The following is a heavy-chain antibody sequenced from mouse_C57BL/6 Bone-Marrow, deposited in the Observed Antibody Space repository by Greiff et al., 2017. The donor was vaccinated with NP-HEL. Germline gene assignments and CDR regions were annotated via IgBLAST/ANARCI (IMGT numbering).Heavy chain of an antibody. CDR1: GYTFTDHT. J-gene: IGHJ2*01. Sequence: LQESDAELVKPGASVKISCKVSGYTFTDHTIHWMKQRPEQGLEWIGYIYPRDGSTKYNEKFKGKATLTADTSSSTAYMQLNSLTSEDSAVYFCATTTVASGGYYFDYWGQGTTLTVSS. CDR2: IYPRDGST. V-gene: IGHV1-78*01. CDR3: ATTTVASGGYYFDY. D-gene: IGHD1-1*01.